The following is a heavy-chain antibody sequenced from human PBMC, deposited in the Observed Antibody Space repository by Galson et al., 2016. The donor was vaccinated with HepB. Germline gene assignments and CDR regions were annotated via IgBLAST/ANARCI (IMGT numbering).Heavy chain of an antibody. Sequence: SVKVSCKASGYTFISYVIQWVRQAPGHRLEWMGWINAGNGNTKYSQKFQGRVIIDRDTSASTAYMELSSLRPEDTAIYYCARSPTGFCSRTKCYGFNYLDRWGQATPVTGSS. V-gene: IGHV1-3*01. CDR3: ARSPTGFCSRTKCYGFNYLDR. CDR1: GYTFISYV. D-gene: IGHD2-2*03. CDR2: INAGNGNT. J-gene: IGHJ4*02.